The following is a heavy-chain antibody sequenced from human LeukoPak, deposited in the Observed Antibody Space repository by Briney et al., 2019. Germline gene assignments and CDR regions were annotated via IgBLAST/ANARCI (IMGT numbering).Heavy chain of an antibody. CDR3: TGHHQAYSRTY. V-gene: IGHV3-48*01. J-gene: IGHJ4*02. D-gene: IGHD6-13*01. Sequence: GGSLRLSCAASGFTFSGSAMHWVRQASGKGLEWVSYITGGSTTIYYADSVKGRFTISRDNAKNSLYLQMNSLRAEDTAVYYCTGHHQAYSRTYWGQGTLVTVSS. CDR1: GFTFSGSA. CDR2: ITGGSTTI.